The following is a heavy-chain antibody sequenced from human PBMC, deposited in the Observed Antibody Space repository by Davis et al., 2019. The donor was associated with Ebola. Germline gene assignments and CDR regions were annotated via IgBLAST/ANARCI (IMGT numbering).Heavy chain of an antibody. CDR3: ARERGDYGGYYFDY. V-gene: IGHV3-21*04. D-gene: IGHD4-23*01. CDR1: GFTFSSYS. J-gene: IGHJ4*02. Sequence: GESLKISCAASGFTFSSYSMNWVRQAPGKGLEWVSSISSSSSYIYYADSVKGRFTISRDNSKNTLYLQMNSLRAEDTAVYYCARERGDYGGYYFDYWGQGTLVTVSS. CDR2: ISSSSSYI.